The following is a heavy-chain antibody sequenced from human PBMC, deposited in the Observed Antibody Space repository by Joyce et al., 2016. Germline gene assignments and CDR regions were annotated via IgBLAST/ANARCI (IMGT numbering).Heavy chain of an antibody. CDR2: IIHSGGT. CDR3: ASLSPLQSSSDY. CDR1: GGSVSNNPW. D-gene: IGHD6-13*01. V-gene: IGHV4-4*02. J-gene: IGHJ4*02. Sequence: QVQLQESGSGLVKPSGTLSLTCTVSGGSVSNNPWWIWFRQAPEKGLEWIGEIIHSGGTNYNPPRQCRVTMSVDKSRNQFSLKLTSMTAADTAVYYCASLSPLQSSSDYWGQGTLVTVSS.